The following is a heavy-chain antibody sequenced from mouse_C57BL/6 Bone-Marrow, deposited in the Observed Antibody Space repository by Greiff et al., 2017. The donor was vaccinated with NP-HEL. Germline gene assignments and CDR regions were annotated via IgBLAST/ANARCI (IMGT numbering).Heavy chain of an antibody. V-gene: IGHV1-69*01. CDR3: ARSRLLGFDY. Sequence: QVQLQQPGAELVMPGASVKLSCKASGYTFTSYWMHWVKQRPGQGLEWIGEIDPSDSYTNYNQKLKGKSTLTVDKSSSTADMQLSSLTSEDSAVYYCARSRLLGFDYWGQGTTLTVSS. D-gene: IGHD2-1*01. CDR2: IDPSDSYT. J-gene: IGHJ2*01. CDR1: GYTFTSYW.